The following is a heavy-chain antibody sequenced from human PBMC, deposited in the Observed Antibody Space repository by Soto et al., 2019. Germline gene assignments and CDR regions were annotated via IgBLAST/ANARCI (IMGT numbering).Heavy chain of an antibody. D-gene: IGHD2-15*01. CDR2: IRSKRNSYAK. CDR1: GFTFSGSA. Sequence: GGSLRLSCAASGFTFSGSAMHWVRQASGKGLEWVGRIRSKRNSYAKAYAASGKGRFTISRDDSKNTAYLQMNSLKTEDTAVYYCTRDCSGGSCSIYYYGMDVWGQGTTVTVSS. V-gene: IGHV3-73*01. J-gene: IGHJ6*02. CDR3: TRDCSGGSCSIYYYGMDV.